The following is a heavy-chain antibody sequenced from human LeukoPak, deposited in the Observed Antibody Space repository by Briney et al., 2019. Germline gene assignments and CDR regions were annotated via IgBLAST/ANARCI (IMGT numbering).Heavy chain of an antibody. V-gene: IGHV1-8*02. D-gene: IGHD2-2*01. CDR2: MNPNSGNT. CDR3: ARVKRVVPTAMFGGLRYYMDV. CDR1: GGTFSSYA. J-gene: IGHJ6*03. Sequence: GASVKVSCKASGGTFSSYAISWVRQATGQGLEWMGWMNPNSGNTGYAQKFQGRVTMTRNTSISTAYMELSSLRSEDTAMYYCARVKRVVPTAMFGGLRYYMDVWGKGTTVTVSS.